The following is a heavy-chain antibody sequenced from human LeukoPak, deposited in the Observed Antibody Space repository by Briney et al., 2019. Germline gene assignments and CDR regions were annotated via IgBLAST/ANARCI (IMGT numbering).Heavy chain of an antibody. D-gene: IGHD2-2*01. Sequence: PSETLSLTCTVSGGSISSSSYYWGWIRQPPGKGLEWIGSIYYSGSTYYNPSLKSRVTISVDTSKNQFSLKLSSVTAADTAVYYCAREDQLLSLWAQGTLVTVSS. CDR2: IYYSGST. J-gene: IGHJ4*02. V-gene: IGHV4-39*02. CDR3: AREDQLLSL. CDR1: GGSISSSSYY.